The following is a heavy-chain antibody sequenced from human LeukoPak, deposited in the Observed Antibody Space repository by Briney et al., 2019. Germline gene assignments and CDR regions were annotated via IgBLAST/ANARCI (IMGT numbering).Heavy chain of an antibody. Sequence: ASETLSLTCAVYGGSFSGYYWSWIRQPPGKGLEWIGEINHSGSTNYNPSLKSRVTISVDTSKNQFSLKLSSVTAADTAVYYCARKRQQLVRRSAFDIWGQGTMVTVSS. V-gene: IGHV4-34*01. CDR3: ARKRQQLVRRSAFDI. J-gene: IGHJ3*02. D-gene: IGHD6-13*01. CDR2: INHSGST. CDR1: GGSFSGYY.